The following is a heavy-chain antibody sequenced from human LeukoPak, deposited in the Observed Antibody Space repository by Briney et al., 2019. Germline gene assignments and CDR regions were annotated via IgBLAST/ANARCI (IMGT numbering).Heavy chain of an antibody. J-gene: IGHJ4*02. CDR3: ARGGVYYDSSGYY. Sequence: PSETLSHTCAVYGGSFSGYYWSWIRQPPGKGLEWIGEINHSGSTNYNPSLKSRVTISVDTSKNQFSLKLSSVTAADTAVYYCARGGVYYDSSGYYWGQGTLVTVSS. V-gene: IGHV4-34*01. D-gene: IGHD3-22*01. CDR1: GGSFSGYY. CDR2: INHSGST.